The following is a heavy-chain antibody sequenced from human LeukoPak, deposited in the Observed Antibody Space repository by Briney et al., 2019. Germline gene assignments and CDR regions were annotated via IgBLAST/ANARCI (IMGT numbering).Heavy chain of an antibody. V-gene: IGHV4-59*08. Sequence: SETLSLTCTVSGGSISRYYWSWIRQPPGKGLEWIGYIYYSGSTNYNPSLKSRVTISVDTSKNQFSLKLSSVTAADTAVYYCARLRSPQSLYYFDYWGQGTLVTVSS. J-gene: IGHJ4*02. CDR2: IYYSGST. D-gene: IGHD6-19*01. CDR1: GGSISRYY. CDR3: ARLRSPQSLYYFDY.